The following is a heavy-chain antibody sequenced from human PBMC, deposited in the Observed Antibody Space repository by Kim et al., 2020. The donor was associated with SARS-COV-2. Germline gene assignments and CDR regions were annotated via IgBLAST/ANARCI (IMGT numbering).Heavy chain of an antibody. V-gene: IGHV3-11*04. J-gene: IGHJ4*02. CDR3: ARIYWKSGEYFFDY. Sequence: GGSLRLSCVASGFTFSDYYMSWIRQAPGKGLEWLSYITSRASPINYADSVKGRFTVSRDNAKNSLYLQMNSLRVEDTAMYYCARIYWKSGEYFFDYWGQGTLVTVSS. CDR1: GFTFSDYY. CDR2: ITSRASPI. D-gene: IGHD3-16*01.